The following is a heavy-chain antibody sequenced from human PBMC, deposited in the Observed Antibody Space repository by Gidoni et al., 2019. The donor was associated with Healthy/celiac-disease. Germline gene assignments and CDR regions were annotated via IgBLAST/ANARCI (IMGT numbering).Heavy chain of an antibody. V-gene: IGHV4-4*02. CDR3: ATLRYPRDY. D-gene: IGHD3-9*01. CDR1: GCSISSSNW. CDR2: IYHSART. Sequence: QVQLQESGPGLVKPSGTLSLTCAVSGCSISSSNWWSWVRQHPVKGLDWIGDIYHSARTNYNPSLKSRVTIAVAKSKNQFSLKLKYVTAADTAVHYCATLRYPRDYWGQGTLVTVSS. J-gene: IGHJ4*02.